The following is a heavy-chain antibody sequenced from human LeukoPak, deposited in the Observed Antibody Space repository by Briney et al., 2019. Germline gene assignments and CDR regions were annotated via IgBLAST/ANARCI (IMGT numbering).Heavy chain of an antibody. D-gene: IGHD5-12*01. CDR1: GFTFSSYG. CDR3: ALAEWLRGDY. Sequence: PGGSLRLSCAASGFTFSSYGMSWVRQAPGKGLEWVSAISGSGGSTYYADSVKGRFTISRDNSKNTLYLQINSLRAEDTAVYYCALAEWLRGDYWGQGTLVTVSS. V-gene: IGHV3-23*01. J-gene: IGHJ4*02. CDR2: ISGSGGST.